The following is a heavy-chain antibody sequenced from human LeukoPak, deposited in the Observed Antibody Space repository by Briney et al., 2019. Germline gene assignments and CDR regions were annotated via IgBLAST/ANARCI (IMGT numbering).Heavy chain of an antibody. CDR3: ARIYRSGGSIDY. D-gene: IGHD2-15*01. J-gene: IGHJ4*02. CDR1: GFTFSDYY. Sequence: GGSLRLSCAASGFTFSDYYMSWIRQAPGKGLEWVSYISSSGSTTFYADSLTGRFTMSRDNAKKSLSLQVNSPRAEDTAVYYCARIYRSGGSIDYWGQGTLVTVSS. V-gene: IGHV3-11*04. CDR2: ISSSGSTT.